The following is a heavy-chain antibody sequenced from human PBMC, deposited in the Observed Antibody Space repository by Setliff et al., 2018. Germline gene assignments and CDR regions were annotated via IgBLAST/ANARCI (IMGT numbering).Heavy chain of an antibody. J-gene: IGHJ5*02. CDR1: GYTFSSFG. CDR3: ARDRVDFEVPEAAARLDP. D-gene: IGHD2-15*01. CDR2: IGDQNGNT. Sequence: ASVKVSCKTSGYTFSSFGLSWLRQAPGQGLEWVGWIGDQNGNTIYAQKFQGRVTMTKDTSTTTGFMELRSLRSDDTATYFCARDRVDFEVPEAAARLDPWGQGTLVTVSS. V-gene: IGHV1-18*01.